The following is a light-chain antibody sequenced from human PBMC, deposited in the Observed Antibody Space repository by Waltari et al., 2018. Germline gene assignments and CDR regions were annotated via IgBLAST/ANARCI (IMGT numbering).Light chain of an antibody. J-gene: IGLJ3*02. CDR1: SGHSSNV. CDR3: QTGGHGTWV. CDR2: VNSDGSH. Sequence: QLVLTQSPSASASLGASVKLTCTLSSGHSSNVIAWLQQQPDKGPRYLMKVNSDGSHSKGDEIPDRFSGSTSGAERYLTISSVQPEDEADYYCQTGGHGTWVFGGGTKLTVL. V-gene: IGLV4-69*01.